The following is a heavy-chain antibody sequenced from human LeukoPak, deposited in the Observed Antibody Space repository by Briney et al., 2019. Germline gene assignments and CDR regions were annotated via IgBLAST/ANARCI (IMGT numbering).Heavy chain of an antibody. Sequence: SVKVSCKASGGTFSSYAISWVRQAPGQGLEWMGGIIPIFGTANYAQKFQGRVTMTEDTSTDTAYMELSSLRSEDTAVYYCATMLTVGATEDFDYWGQGTLVTVSS. V-gene: IGHV1-69*06. CDR2: IIPIFGTA. CDR1: GGTFSSYA. D-gene: IGHD1-26*01. CDR3: ATMLTVGATEDFDY. J-gene: IGHJ4*02.